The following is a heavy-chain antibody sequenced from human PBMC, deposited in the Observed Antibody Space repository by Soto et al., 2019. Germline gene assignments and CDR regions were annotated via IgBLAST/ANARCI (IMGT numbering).Heavy chain of an antibody. J-gene: IGHJ6*02. Sequence: GGSLRLSCAASGFTFSSYGMHWVRQAPGKGLEWVAVIWYDGSNKYYADSVKGRFTISRDNSKNTLYLQMNSLRAEDTAVYYFARGRILSGSFYYYYGMDVWGQGTTVTVSS. CDR2: IWYDGSNK. D-gene: IGHD1-26*01. CDR1: GFTFSSYG. CDR3: ARGRILSGSFYYYYGMDV. V-gene: IGHV3-33*01.